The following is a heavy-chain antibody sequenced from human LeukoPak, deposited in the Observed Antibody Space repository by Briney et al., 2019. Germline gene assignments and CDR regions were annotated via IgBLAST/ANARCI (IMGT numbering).Heavy chain of an antibody. D-gene: IGHD1-26*01. CDR2: IYHSGST. CDR1: GYSISSGYY. CDR3: ARHFSGSYYVPHDY. V-gene: IGHV4-38-2*02. J-gene: IGHJ4*02. Sequence: PSETLSLTCTVSGYSISSGYYWGWIRQPPGKGLEWIGSIYHSGSTYYNPSLKSRVTISVDTSKNQFSLKLSSVTAADTAVYYCARHFSGSYYVPHDYWGQGTLVTVSS.